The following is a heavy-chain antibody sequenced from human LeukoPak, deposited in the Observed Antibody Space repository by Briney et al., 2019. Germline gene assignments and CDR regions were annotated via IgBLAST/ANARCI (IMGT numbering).Heavy chain of an antibody. V-gene: IGHV3-53*01. CDR2: IYIDANT. CDR3: ARDREVVTAKAQMDV. Sequence: PGGSLRLSCAVSGFTVSTNPMSWVRQAPGKGLEWISVIYIDANTYYTDSVKGRFTISRDNSKNTVFLQMNSLRVEDTAVYYCARDREVVTAKAQMDVWGKGTTVTVSS. CDR1: GFTVSTNP. J-gene: IGHJ6*04. D-gene: IGHD2-21*02.